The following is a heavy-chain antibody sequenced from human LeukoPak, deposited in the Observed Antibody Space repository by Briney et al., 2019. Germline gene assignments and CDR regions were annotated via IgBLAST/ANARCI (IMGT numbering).Heavy chain of an antibody. J-gene: IGHJ4*02. D-gene: IGHD3-16*02. CDR1: GFTFSDYW. V-gene: IGHV3-7*01. Sequence: PGGSLRLSCAASGFTFSDYWMSWVRQAPGKGLQWVANIKPDGSEKYYVDSVKGRFTISRDNAKNSLYLQMNSLRAEDTAVYYCARDGEEYYDYVWGSYPLYWGQGTLVTVSS. CDR3: ARDGEEYYDYVWGSYPLY. CDR2: IKPDGSEK.